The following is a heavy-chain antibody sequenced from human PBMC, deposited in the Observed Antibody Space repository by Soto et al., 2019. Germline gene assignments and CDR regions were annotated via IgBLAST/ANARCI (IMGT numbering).Heavy chain of an antibody. J-gene: IGHJ5*02. D-gene: IGHD6-13*01. CDR1: GGTFSSYT. V-gene: IGHV1-69*02. Sequence: QVQLVQSGAEVKKPGSSVKVSCKASGGTFSSYTISWVRQAPGQGLEWMGRIIPILGIANYAQKFQGRVTITADKSTSTAYXELSSLRXEXTXVYXCXXAEYSSSWYPLNWFDPWGQGTLVTVSS. CDR2: IIPILGIA. CDR3: XXAEYSSSWYPLNWFDP.